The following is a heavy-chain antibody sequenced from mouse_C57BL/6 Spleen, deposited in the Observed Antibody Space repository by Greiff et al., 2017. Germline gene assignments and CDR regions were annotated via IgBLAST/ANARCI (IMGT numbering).Heavy chain of an antibody. D-gene: IGHD2-1*01. CDR1: GFTFSDYY. J-gene: IGHJ1*03. V-gene: IGHV5-12*01. CDR3: AREGGNGYFDV. Sequence: DVMLVESGGGLVQPGGSLKLSCAASGFTFSDYYMYWVRQTPEKRLEWVAYISNGGGSTYYPDTVKGRFTISRDNAKNTLYLQMSRLKSEDTAMYYCAREGGNGYFDVWGTGTTVTVSS. CDR2: ISNGGGST.